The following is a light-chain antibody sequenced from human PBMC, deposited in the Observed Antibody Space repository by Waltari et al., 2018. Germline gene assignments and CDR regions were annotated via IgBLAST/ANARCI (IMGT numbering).Light chain of an antibody. J-gene: IGLJ2*01. CDR2: GYN. V-gene: IGLV3-19*01. CDR1: SLRTSY. CDR3: HSRDSSASHVV. Sequence: SSELTQDPAVSVALGQTVKMTCQGDSLRTSYASWYQQKPGQAPVLVRFGYNKRPSGIPDRFSGYNSGTTSSLTITGAQAEDEADYYCHSRDSSASHVVFGGGTKLTVL.